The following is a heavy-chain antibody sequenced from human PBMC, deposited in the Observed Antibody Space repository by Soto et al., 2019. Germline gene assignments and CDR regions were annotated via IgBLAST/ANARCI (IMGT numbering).Heavy chain of an antibody. V-gene: IGHV3-48*03. CDR1: GFTFSSYE. CDR2: ISSSGSTI. CDR3: ARAGTKGNGGYAAGYYYGMDV. J-gene: IGHJ6*02. D-gene: IGHD5-12*01. Sequence: PGGSLRLSCAASGFTFSSYEMNWVRQAPGKGLEWVSYISSSGSTIYYADSVKGRFTISRDNAKNSLYLQMNSLRAEDTAVYYCARAGTKGNGGYAAGYYYGMDVWGQGTTVTVSS.